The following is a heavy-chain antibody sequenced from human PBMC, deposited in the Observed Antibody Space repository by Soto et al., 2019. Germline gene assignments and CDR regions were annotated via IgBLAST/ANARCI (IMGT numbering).Heavy chain of an antibody. CDR3: ARDGVEMATLSPHAFDI. Sequence: SETLSLTCTVSGGSVSSGSYYWSWIRQPPGKGLEWIGYIYYSGSTSYNPSLKSRVTISVDTSKNQFSLKLSSVTAADTAVYYCARDGVEMATLSPHAFDIWGQGTMVTVSS. D-gene: IGHD5-12*01. J-gene: IGHJ3*02. V-gene: IGHV4-61*01. CDR2: IYYSGST. CDR1: GGSVSSGSYY.